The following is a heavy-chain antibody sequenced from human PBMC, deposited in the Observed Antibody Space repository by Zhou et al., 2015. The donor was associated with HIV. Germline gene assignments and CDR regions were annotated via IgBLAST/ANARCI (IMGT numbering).Heavy chain of an antibody. CDR1: GGTFSSYA. CDR2: IIPIFGTA. CDR3: AGNIVVVVAATHYYYYGMDV. J-gene: IGHJ6*02. V-gene: IGHV1-69*01. D-gene: IGHD2-15*01. Sequence: QVQLVQSGAEVKKPGSSVKVSCKASGGTFSSYAISWVRQAPGQGLEWMGGIIPIFGTANYAQKFQGRVTITADESTSTAYMELSSLRSEDTAVYYCAGNIVVVVAATHYYYYGMDVWGQGTTVTVSS.